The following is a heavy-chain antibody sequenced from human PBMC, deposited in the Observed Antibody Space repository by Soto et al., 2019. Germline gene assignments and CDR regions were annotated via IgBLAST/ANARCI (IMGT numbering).Heavy chain of an antibody. D-gene: IGHD2-15*01. V-gene: IGHV3-66*01. CDR2: IQSGGPT. CDR1: GFTVSSKY. Sequence: GGSLRLSCAASGFTVSSKYMSWVRQAPGKGLEWVSLIQSGGPTYYADSVKGRFTISRDTSENTVHLQMDSLRAEDTAVYYCARDDVLCDGGRCYGVPLYVWVQRTTVTVSS. J-gene: IGHJ6*02. CDR3: ARDDVLCDGGRCYGVPLYV.